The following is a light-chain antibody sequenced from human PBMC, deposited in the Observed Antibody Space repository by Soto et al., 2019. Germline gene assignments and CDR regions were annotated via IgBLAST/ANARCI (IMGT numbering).Light chain of an antibody. V-gene: IGLV1-51*02. CDR1: SSNIGNNY. Sequence: QSVLTQPPSVSAAPGQKVTISCSGSSSNIGNNYVSWYQQLPGTAPNLLIYENNKRPSGIPDRFSGSKYGTSATLGITGLLTGDEADYYCGTWDGSLSADVFGTGTKLTVL. CDR2: ENN. CDR3: GTWDGSLSADV. J-gene: IGLJ1*01.